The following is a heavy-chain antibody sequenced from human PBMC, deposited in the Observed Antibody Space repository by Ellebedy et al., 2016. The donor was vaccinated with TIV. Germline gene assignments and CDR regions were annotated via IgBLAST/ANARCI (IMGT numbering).Heavy chain of an antibody. D-gene: IGHD3-22*01. CDR1: GFTFNSYW. CDR3: ARSYYYDSSTYYVPDY. V-gene: IGHV3-21*03. J-gene: IGHJ4*02. Sequence: GESLKISCTASGFTFNSYWMSWVRQAPGKGLEWVSSITDSSRTFYRYSVKGRFTISRDNAKHSLYLEMSSLRVEDTAVYYCARSYYYDSSTYYVPDYWGPGTLVTVSS. CDR2: ITDSSRT.